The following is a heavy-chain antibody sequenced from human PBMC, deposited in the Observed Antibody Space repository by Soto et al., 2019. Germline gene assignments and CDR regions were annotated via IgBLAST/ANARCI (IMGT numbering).Heavy chain of an antibody. Sequence: GGSLRLSCAASGFTFSSYAMSWVRQAPGKGLEWVSAISGSGGSTYYADSVKGRFTISRGNSKNTLYLQMNSLRAEDTAVYYCAKSLQVREYQLLSTNWFDPWGQGTLVTVSS. V-gene: IGHV3-23*01. D-gene: IGHD2-2*01. CDR1: GFTFSSYA. J-gene: IGHJ5*02. CDR3: AKSLQVREYQLLSTNWFDP. CDR2: ISGSGGST.